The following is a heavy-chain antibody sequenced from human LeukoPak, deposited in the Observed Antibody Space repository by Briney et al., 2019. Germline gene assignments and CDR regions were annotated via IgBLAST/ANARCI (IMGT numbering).Heavy chain of an antibody. CDR3: AREAQYSSGWYRIPYGWFDP. CDR1: GGSISSYY. D-gene: IGHD6-19*01. J-gene: IGHJ5*02. Sequence: SETLSLTCTVSGGSISSYYWSWIRQPPGKGLEWIGYIYYSGSTNYNPSLKSRVTISVDTSKNQFSLKLSSVTAADTAVYYCAREAQYSSGWYRIPYGWFDPWGQGTLVTVSS. CDR2: IYYSGST. V-gene: IGHV4-59*01.